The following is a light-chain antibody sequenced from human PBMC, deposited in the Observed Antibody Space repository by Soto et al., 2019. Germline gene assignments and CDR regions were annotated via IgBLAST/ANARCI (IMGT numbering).Light chain of an antibody. Sequence: ALTQPASVSGSPGQSITISCTGTSSDVGGYNYVSWYQQHPGKAPKLMIYEVSNRPSGVSNRFSGSKSGNTASLTISGLQAEDEADYYCSSYAGSNMVVFGGGTKLTVL. J-gene: IGLJ2*01. CDR1: SSDVGGYNY. CDR3: SSYAGSNMVV. V-gene: IGLV2-14*01. CDR2: EVS.